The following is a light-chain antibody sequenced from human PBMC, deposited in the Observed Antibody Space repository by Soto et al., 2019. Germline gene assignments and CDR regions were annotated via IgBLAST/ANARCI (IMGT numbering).Light chain of an antibody. CDR3: QQSYNSRT. J-gene: IGKJ1*01. CDR2: AAS. V-gene: IGKV1-39*01. Sequence: DIPMTQSPSSLSASVGDRVTITCRATQSISRYLNWYRQKPGEAPELLIYAASTLQSGVPSRFSGSGSGTDFTLTISSLQPEDFATYYCQQSYNSRTFGQGTKVEIK. CDR1: QSISRY.